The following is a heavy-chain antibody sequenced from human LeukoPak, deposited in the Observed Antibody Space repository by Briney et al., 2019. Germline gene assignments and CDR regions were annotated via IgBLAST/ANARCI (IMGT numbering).Heavy chain of an antibody. CDR2: IYHSGST. CDR3: ARRGDGYNQRGFDY. Sequence: SETLSLTCAVSGYSISSGYYWGWIRPPPGKGLEWIGSIYHSGSTYSNPSLKSRVTISVDTSKNQFSLKLSSVTAADTAVYYCARRGDGYNQRGFDYWGQGTLVTVSA. D-gene: IGHD5-24*01. V-gene: IGHV4-38-2*01. J-gene: IGHJ4*02. CDR1: GYSISSGYY.